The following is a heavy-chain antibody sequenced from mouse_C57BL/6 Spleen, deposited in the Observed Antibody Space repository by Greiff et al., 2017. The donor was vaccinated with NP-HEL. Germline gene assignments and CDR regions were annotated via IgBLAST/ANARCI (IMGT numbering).Heavy chain of an antibody. CDR2: INYDGSST. V-gene: IGHV5-16*01. Sequence: EAKLVESEGGLVQPGSSMKLSCTASGFTFSDYYMAWVRQVPEKGLEWVANINYDGSSTYYLDSLKSRFIISRDNAKNILYLQMSSLKSEDTATYYCARVFDGSYYFDYWGQGTTLTVSS. D-gene: IGHD2-3*01. CDR1: GFTFSDYY. J-gene: IGHJ2*01. CDR3: ARVFDGSYYFDY.